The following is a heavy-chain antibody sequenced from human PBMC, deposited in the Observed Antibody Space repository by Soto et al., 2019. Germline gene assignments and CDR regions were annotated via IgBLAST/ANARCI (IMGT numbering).Heavy chain of an antibody. D-gene: IGHD6-19*01. V-gene: IGHV1-2*02. J-gene: IGHJ3*02. CDR2: MEPNSGGI. CDR1: GYSFTSLD. CDR3: ARGGVGVEGSSGWYRFDDAFEI. Sequence: GASVKVSCKASGYSFTSLDINWVRQTAGQGLEWMGWMEPNSGGINYAQKFQGRVTVTRDTSISTAYMELNRLRSDDTAVYYCARGGVGVEGSSGWYRFDDAFEIWGQGTMVTVSS.